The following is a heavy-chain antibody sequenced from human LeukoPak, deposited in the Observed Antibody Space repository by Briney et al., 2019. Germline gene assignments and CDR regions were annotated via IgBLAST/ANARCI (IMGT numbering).Heavy chain of an antibody. CDR2: IYHSGST. CDR1: GGSISSGGYS. CDR3: ASQLYYYYYMDV. J-gene: IGHJ6*03. V-gene: IGHV4-30-2*01. Sequence: SETLSLTCAVSGGSISSGGYSWSWIRQPPGKGLEWIGYIYHSGSTYYNPSLKSRVTISVDRSKNQFSLKLSSVTAADTAVYYCASQLYYYYYMDVWGKGTTVTVSS. D-gene: IGHD5-24*01.